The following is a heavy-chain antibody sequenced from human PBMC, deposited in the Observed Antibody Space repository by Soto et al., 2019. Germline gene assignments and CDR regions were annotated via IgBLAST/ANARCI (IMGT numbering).Heavy chain of an antibody. V-gene: IGHV3-48*02. CDR3: AAGVGSLEWLVLDP. CDR2: ISSSSSTI. J-gene: IGHJ5*02. Sequence: GGSLRLSCAASGFTFSSYSMNWVRQAPGKGLEWVSYISSSSSTIYYADSVKGRFTISRDNAKNSLYLQMNSLRDEDTAVYYCAAGVGSLEWLVLDPWGQGTLVTVSS. D-gene: IGHD3-3*01. CDR1: GFTFSSYS.